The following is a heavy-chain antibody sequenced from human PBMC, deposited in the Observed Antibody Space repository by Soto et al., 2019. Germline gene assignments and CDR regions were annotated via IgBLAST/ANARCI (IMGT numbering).Heavy chain of an antibody. CDR3: ARPAMVDYYYYGMDV. V-gene: IGHV3-48*02. CDR1: GFTFSSYS. CDR2: ISSSSSTI. Sequence: EVQLVESGGGLVQPGGSLRLSCAASGFTFSSYSMNWVRQAPGKGLEWVSYISSSSSTIYYADSVKGRFTISRDNAKNSLYLQMNSLRDEDTAVYYCARPAMVDYYYYGMDVWGQGTTVTVSS. J-gene: IGHJ6*02. D-gene: IGHD5-18*01.